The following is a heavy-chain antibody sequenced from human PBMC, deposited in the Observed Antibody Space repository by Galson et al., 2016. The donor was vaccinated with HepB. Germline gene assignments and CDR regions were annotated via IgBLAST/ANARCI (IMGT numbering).Heavy chain of an antibody. V-gene: IGHV3-33*06. J-gene: IGHJ5*01. Sequence: SLRLSCAASGFTFTNYWMTWVRQAPGKGLEWVAVIWYDGSSKYYIDSVKGRFTISRDNSKNTLNLQMSSLRAEDTAVYYCAKVATPNRNYENWFDSWGQGTLVTVSS. CDR2: IWYDGSSK. CDR1: GFTFTNYW. D-gene: IGHD4-11*01. CDR3: AKVATPNRNYENWFDS.